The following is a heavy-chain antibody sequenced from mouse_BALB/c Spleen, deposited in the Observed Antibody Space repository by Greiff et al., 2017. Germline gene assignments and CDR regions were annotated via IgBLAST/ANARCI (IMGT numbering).Heavy chain of an antibody. V-gene: IGHV5-6-5*01. CDR3: ARDGHDGYYYAMDY. CDR2: ISSGGST. CDR1: GFTFSSYA. D-gene: IGHD2-2*01. J-gene: IGHJ4*01. Sequence: EVKLVESGGGLVKPGGSLKLSCAASGFTFSSYAMSWVRQTPEKRLEWVASISSGGSTYYPDSVKGRFTISRDNARNILYLQMSSLRSEDTAMYYCARDGHDGYYYAMDYWGQGTSVTVSS.